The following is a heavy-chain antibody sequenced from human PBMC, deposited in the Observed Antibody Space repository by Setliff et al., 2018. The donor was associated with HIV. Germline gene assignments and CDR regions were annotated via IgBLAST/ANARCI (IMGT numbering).Heavy chain of an antibody. Sequence: TLSLTCTVSGGSLSSTTYYWGWIRQPPGKGLEWIGIIDYSGNTYYNPSLKSRITISVDTSKNQFSLKLSSVTAADTAVYYCERSGPVWFGEPPYYFDSWGLGTLVTVSS. J-gene: IGHJ4*02. V-gene: IGHV4-39*07. D-gene: IGHD3-10*01. CDR2: IDYSGNT. CDR3: ERSGPVWFGEPPYYFDS. CDR1: GGSLSSTTYY.